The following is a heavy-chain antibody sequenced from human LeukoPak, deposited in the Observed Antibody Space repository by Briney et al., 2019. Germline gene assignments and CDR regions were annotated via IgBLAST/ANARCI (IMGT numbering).Heavy chain of an antibody. V-gene: IGHV4-39*01. CDR2: IYYSGST. Sequence: SETLSLTCTVSGGSISSSSYYWGWIRQPPGKGLEWIGSIYYSGSTYYNPSLKSRVTISADTSKNQFSLKLSSVTAADTAVYYCARHKNYYGSEFDYWGQGTLVTVSS. CDR3: ARHKNYYGSEFDY. J-gene: IGHJ4*02. D-gene: IGHD3-10*01. CDR1: GGSISSSSYY.